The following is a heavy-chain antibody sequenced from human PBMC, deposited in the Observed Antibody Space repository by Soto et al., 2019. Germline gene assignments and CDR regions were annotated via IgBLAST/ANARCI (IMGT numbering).Heavy chain of an antibody. CDR3: ARLGDYYQAFDY. Sequence: SETLSLTCAVSGYSISSSNWWGWIRQPPGKGLEWIGYIYYTGTTNYNPSLKSRATISVDTSKNQFSLNLSSVTAADTAVYYCARLGDYYQAFDYWGQGTLVTVSS. CDR1: GYSISSSNW. CDR2: IYYTGTT. V-gene: IGHV4-28*01. D-gene: IGHD3-22*01. J-gene: IGHJ4*02.